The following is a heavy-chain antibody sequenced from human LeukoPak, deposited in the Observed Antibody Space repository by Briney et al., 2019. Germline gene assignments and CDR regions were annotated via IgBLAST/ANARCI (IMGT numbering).Heavy chain of an antibody. CDR2: INSDGSNT. CDR1: GITFSSYW. Sequence: GGSLRLSCAASGITFSSYWMHWVRQAPGKGLVWVSRINSDGSNTDYADSVKGRFTISRDNAKKTLYLQMNSLRAEDTAVYYCARGYDSTGYYPDYWGQGTLVTVSS. CDR3: ARGYDSTGYYPDY. V-gene: IGHV3-74*01. D-gene: IGHD3-22*01. J-gene: IGHJ4*02.